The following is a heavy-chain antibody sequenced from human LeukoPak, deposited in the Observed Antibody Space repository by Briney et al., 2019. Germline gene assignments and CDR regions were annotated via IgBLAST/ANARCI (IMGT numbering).Heavy chain of an antibody. J-gene: IGHJ3*02. V-gene: IGHV4-59*01. CDR1: GGSIRTDY. Sequence: SETLSLTCTVAGGSIRTDYWGWIRQPPGKGLEWIGYIYYSGSTNYNPSLKSRVTISIDTSKNQFSLKLSSVTAADTAVYYCARGGNYDSRGTFDIWGQGTMVIVSS. D-gene: IGHD3-22*01. CDR2: IYYSGST. CDR3: ARGGNYDSRGTFDI.